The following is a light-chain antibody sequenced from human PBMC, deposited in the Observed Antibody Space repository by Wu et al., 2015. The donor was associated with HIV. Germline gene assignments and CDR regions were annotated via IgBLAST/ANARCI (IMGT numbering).Light chain of an antibody. J-gene: IGKJ4*01. CDR2: AAS. CDR1: QDISNS. V-gene: IGKV1-27*01. CDR3: RKCNNVPLT. Sequence: DIQMTQSPSSLSASVGDTVTITCRASQDISNSLAWYQQKPGEVPKLLIYAASTLQSGISSRFSGSGYGTEFTLTINSLQPEDVANYYCRKCNNVPLTFGGGTKVEIK.